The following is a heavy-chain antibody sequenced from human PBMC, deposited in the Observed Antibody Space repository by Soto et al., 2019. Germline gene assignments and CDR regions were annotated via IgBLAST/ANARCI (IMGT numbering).Heavy chain of an antibody. CDR1: GGTFSNYA. CDR3: AKDGGKDGYFGNWFDP. Sequence: QVQLVQSGAEVKKPGSSVKVSCKASGGTFSNYAITWVRQAPGQGLEWLGRIIPIFGSANYAQKFQGRVTMTAXXXTXXAYMELSSLRSDDTAVYYCAKDGGKDGYFGNWFDPWGQGPLVTVSS. CDR2: IIPIFGSA. J-gene: IGHJ5*02. D-gene: IGHD5-12*01. V-gene: IGHV1-69*15.